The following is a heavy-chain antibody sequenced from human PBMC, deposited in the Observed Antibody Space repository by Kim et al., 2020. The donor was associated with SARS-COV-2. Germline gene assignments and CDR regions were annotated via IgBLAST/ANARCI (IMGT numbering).Heavy chain of an antibody. Sequence: TIYAESVKGRFTISRDNAKNALYLQMNSLRAEDTAVYYCASDLRWLLYEYWGQGTLVTVSS. V-gene: IGHV3-74*01. J-gene: IGHJ4*02. D-gene: IGHD3-3*01. CDR2: T. CDR3: ASDLRWLLYEY.